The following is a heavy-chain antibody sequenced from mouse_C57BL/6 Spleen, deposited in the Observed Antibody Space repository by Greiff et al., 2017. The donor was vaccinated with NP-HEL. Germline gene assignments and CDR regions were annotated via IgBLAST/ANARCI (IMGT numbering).Heavy chain of an antibody. CDR3: ARYYGSSQAWFAY. D-gene: IGHD1-1*01. CDR1: GYTFTSYW. J-gene: IGHJ3*01. Sequence: VQLQQPGAELVKPGASVKMSCKASGYTFTSYWITWVKQRPGQGLEWIGDIYPGSGSTNYNEKFKSKATLTVDTSSSTAYMQLSSLTSEDSAVYYCARYYGSSQAWFAYWGQGTLVTVSA. CDR2: IYPGSGST. V-gene: IGHV1-55*01.